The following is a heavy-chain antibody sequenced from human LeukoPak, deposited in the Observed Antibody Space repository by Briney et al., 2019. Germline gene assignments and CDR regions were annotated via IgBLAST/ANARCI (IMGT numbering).Heavy chain of an antibody. CDR2: TYYRSKWYN. Sequence: SQTLSLTCAISGDSVSSINGAWNWIRQSPSRGLEWLGRTYYRSKWYNDYAVSMEGRITIIPDTSKNQFSLKLSSVTAADTAVYYCARKADCSSTSCYLYYFDYWGQGTLVTVSS. J-gene: IGHJ4*02. V-gene: IGHV6-1*01. CDR3: ARKADCSSTSCYLYYFDY. CDR1: GDSVSSINGA. D-gene: IGHD2-2*01.